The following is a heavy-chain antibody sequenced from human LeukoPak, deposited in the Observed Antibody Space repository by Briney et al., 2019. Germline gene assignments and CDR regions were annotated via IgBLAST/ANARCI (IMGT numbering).Heavy chain of an antibody. J-gene: IGHJ4*02. CDR3: ARESRGVVPAATDY. CDR1: GFTFSNYW. Sequence: PGGSLRLSCVASGFTFSNYWMSWVRQAPGKGLEWAANIKQDGSEKYYVDSVKGRFTISRDNAKNSLYLQMNSLRAEDTAVYYCARESRGVVPAATDYWGQGTLVTVSP. V-gene: IGHV3-7*01. D-gene: IGHD2-2*01. CDR2: IKQDGSEK.